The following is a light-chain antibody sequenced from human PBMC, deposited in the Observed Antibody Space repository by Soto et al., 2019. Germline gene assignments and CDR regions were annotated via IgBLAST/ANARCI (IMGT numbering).Light chain of an antibody. CDR2: DDS. CDR3: QVWDSSSDHYV. J-gene: IGLJ1*01. Sequence: SYELTQPPSESVAPGQTASITCGGNNIGTRTVHWYQQKPGQAPVLVVHDDSDRPSGIPERFSGFNSGNTATLTITRVEAGDEADYFCQVWDSSSDHYVFGTGTQLTVL. V-gene: IGLV3-21*02. CDR1: NIGTRT.